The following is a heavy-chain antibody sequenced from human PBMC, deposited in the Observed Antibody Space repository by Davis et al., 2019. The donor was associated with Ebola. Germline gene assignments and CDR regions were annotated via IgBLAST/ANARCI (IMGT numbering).Heavy chain of an antibody. CDR2: MNPNSGNT. D-gene: IGHD1-26*01. Sequence: ASVKVSCKASGYTFTSYDINWVRQATGQGLEWMGWMNPNSGNTGYAQKFQGRVTMTRNTSISTAYMELSSLRSEDTAVYYCARGGWELLSVDYWGQGTLVTVSS. J-gene: IGHJ4*02. CDR3: ARGGWELLSVDY. V-gene: IGHV1-8*01. CDR1: GYTFTSYD.